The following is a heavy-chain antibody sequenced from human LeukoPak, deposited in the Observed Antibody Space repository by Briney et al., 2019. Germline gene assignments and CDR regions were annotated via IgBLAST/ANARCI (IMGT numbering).Heavy chain of an antibody. J-gene: IGHJ4*02. CDR1: GYTFTIYG. Sequence: ASVKVSCKASGYTFTIYGISWVRQAPGQGLEWMGWISVYNGNTNYVRKLRGRVTMTTDTSTSTAYMELRSLRSDDTAVYYCARPSYGDYYYFDYWGQGTLVTVSS. V-gene: IGHV1-18*01. CDR3: ARPSYGDYYYFDY. CDR2: ISVYNGNT. D-gene: IGHD4-17*01.